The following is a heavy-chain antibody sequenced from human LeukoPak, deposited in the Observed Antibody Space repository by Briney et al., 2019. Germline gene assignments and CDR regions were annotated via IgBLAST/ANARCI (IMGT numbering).Heavy chain of an antibody. CDR3: ARHVIESEQLVRNYYYYMDV. Sequence: PGESLQISCKGSGYSFTSYWIGWVRQMPGKGLEWMGIIYPGDSDTRYSPSFQGQVTISADKSISTAYLQWSSLKASDTAMYYCARHVIESEQLVRNYYYYMDVWGKGTTVTVSS. CDR1: GYSFTSYW. CDR2: IYPGDSDT. J-gene: IGHJ6*03. D-gene: IGHD6-13*01. V-gene: IGHV5-51*01.